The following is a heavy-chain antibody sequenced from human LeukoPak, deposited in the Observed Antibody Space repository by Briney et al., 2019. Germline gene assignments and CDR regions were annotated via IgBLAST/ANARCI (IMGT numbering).Heavy chain of an antibody. J-gene: IGHJ4*02. Sequence: SETLSLTCTVSGGSITSYYWNWIRQPPGKGLEWIGYIHYSGSTDYNPSLKSRVTISVDTSKNQFSLNLRSVTAADTAVYYWARDKVPGDYWGQGTLVTVSS. V-gene: IGHV4-59*01. CDR3: ARDKVPGDY. CDR1: GGSITSYY. CDR2: IHYSGST.